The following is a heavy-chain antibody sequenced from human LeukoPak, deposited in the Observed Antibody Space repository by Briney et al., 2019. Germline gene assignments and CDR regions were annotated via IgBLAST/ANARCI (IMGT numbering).Heavy chain of an antibody. D-gene: IGHD5-12*01. CDR3: AKLPVGYGHYYFDY. J-gene: IGHJ4*02. CDR1: GFTFSTYS. V-gene: IGHV3-23*01. CDR2: ISGSGGST. Sequence: PGGSLRLSCAASGFTFSTYSMNWVRQAPGKGLEWVSAISGSGGSTYYADSVKGRFTISRDNSKNTLYLQMNSLRAEDTAVYYCAKLPVGYGHYYFDYWGQGTLVTVSS.